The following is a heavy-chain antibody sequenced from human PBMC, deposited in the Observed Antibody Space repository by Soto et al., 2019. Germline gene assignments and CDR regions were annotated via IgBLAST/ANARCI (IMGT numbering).Heavy chain of an antibody. D-gene: IGHD3-10*01. CDR1: GLTFGSRA. Sequence: LRLSCVASGLTFGSRAMSWVRRAPGEGLQWVATITDNGGDAKYADSVRGRFVISRDNSKKTLYLQMTSLTAEDSAMYFCARGSTESYPGSRIFDFWGRGTLVTVSS. CDR3: ARGSTESYPGSRIFDF. V-gene: IGHV3-23*01. J-gene: IGHJ4*02. CDR2: ITDNGGDA.